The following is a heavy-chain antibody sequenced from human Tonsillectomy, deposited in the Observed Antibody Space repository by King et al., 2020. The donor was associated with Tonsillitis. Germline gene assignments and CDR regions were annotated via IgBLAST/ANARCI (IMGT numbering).Heavy chain of an antibody. D-gene: IGHD3-22*01. CDR2: INHSGST. V-gene: IGHV4-34*01. J-gene: IGHJ3*02. CDR1: GGSFSGYY. CDR3: ARGSTYYYDGRGAFDI. Sequence: VQLQQWGAGLLKPSETLSLTCAVYGGSFSGYYWSWIRQPPGKGLEWIGEINHSGSTIYNPSLKSRVTISVDTSKNQFSLKLSSVTAADTAVYYCARGSTYYYDGRGAFDIWGQGTMVTVSS.